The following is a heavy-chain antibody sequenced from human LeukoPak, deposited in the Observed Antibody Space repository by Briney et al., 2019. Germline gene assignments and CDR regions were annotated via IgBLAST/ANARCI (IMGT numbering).Heavy chain of an antibody. J-gene: IGHJ4*02. CDR2: ISSSSSYI. CDR3: AKENGPTVTSPGRTSFDY. D-gene: IGHD4-17*01. V-gene: IGHV3-21*04. Sequence: GGSLRLSCAASGFTFSSYSMNWVRQAPGKGLEWVSSISSSSSYIYYADSVKGRFTISRDNAKNSLYLQMNSLRAEDTAVYYCAKENGPTVTSPGRTSFDYWGQGTLVTVSP. CDR1: GFTFSSYS.